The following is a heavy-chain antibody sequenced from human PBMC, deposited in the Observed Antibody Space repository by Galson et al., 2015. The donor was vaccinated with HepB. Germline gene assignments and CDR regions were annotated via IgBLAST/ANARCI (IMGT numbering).Heavy chain of an antibody. D-gene: IGHD3-16*01. CDR3: ARGGVIYDYVWGSVPGPFDY. Sequence: SVKVSCKASGYTFTSYGISWVRQAPGQGLEWMGWISAYNGNTNYAQKLQGRVTMTTDTSTSTAYMELRSLRSDDTAVYYCARGGVIYDYVWGSVPGPFDYWGQGTLVTVSS. J-gene: IGHJ4*02. CDR1: GYTFTSYG. V-gene: IGHV1-18*01. CDR2: ISAYNGNT.